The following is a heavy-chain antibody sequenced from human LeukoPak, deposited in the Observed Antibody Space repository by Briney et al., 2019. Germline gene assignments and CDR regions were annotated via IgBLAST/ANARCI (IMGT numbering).Heavy chain of an antibody. Sequence: SETLSLTCPLSTRLPSSSSDDWDWPRHPPGKGLEWIGSIYYSGRTYYNSYLKSRVSVSVDTSKNQFSLKLSSVTAVDTAVYYCSRHIYSGSYSRLFDPWGQGTLVSVSS. CDR1: TRLPSSSSDD. V-gene: IGHV4-39*01. D-gene: IGHD1-26*01. J-gene: IGHJ5*02. CDR3: SRHIYSGSYSRLFDP. CDR2: IYYSGRT.